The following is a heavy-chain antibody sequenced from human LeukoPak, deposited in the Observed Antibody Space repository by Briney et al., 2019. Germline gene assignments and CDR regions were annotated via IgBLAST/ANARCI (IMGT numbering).Heavy chain of an antibody. CDR2: IFHTGDV. CDR3: AKSNGYGLIDI. V-gene: IGHV4-38-2*02. J-gene: IGHJ3*02. D-gene: IGHD3-22*01. CDR1: GYSINSGYF. Sequence: SETLSLTCTVSGYSINSGYFWGWVRQPPGKGPEWIGSIFHTGDVYYNPSLRSRVTVSVDTSRNQFSLKLNSVTAADTAVYYCAKSNGYGLIDIWGQGTMVTVSS.